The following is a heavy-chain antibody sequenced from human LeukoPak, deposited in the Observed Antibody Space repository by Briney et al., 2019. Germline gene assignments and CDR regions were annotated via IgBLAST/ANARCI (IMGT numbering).Heavy chain of an antibody. CDR3: ARGVAGTDWFDP. CDR1: GGSFSGYY. CDR2: INHSGST. V-gene: IGHV4-34*01. Sequence: SETLSLTCAVYGGSFSGYYWSWIRQPPGKGLEWIGEINHSGSTNYNPSLKSRVTISVDTSMNQFSLKLSSVTAADTAVYYCARGVAGTDWFDPWGQGTLVTVSS. D-gene: IGHD6-19*01. J-gene: IGHJ5*02.